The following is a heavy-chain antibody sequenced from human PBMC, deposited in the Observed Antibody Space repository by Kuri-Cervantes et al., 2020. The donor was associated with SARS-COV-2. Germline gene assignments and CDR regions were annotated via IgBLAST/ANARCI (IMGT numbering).Heavy chain of an antibody. V-gene: IGHV1-2*04. Sequence: ASVKVSCKASGYTFTGYYMHWVRQAPGQGLEWMGWINPNSGGTNYAQKFQGWVTMTRDTSISTAYMELSSLRSEDTAVYYCAVDLGSVICSSISCPQGWFDPWGQGTLVTVSS. CDR2: INPNSGGT. CDR1: GYTFTGYY. J-gene: IGHJ5*02. CDR3: AVDLGSVICSSISCPQGWFDP. D-gene: IGHD2-2*01.